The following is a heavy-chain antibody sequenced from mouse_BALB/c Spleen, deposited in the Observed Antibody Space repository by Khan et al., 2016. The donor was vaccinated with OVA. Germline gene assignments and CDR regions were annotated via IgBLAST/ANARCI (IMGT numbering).Heavy chain of an antibody. J-gene: IGHJ2*01. CDR3: VRHFWVYFDY. Sequence: EVELVESGGDLVKPGGSLKLSCAASGFTFSSYGMSWVRQTPDKRLEWVATISSGGSYTYSPVSVKGRFTISSDNAMNPLCLQMSTLKSEYTAIYYCVRHFWVYFDYLGQSTTSIVSS. CDR2: ISSGGSYT. V-gene: IGHV5-6*01. CDR1: GFTFSSYG.